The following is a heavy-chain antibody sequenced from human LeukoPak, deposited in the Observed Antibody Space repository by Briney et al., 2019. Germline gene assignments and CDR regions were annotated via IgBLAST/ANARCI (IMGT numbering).Heavy chain of an antibody. J-gene: IGHJ6*03. CDR2: IRYDGSNK. CDR1: GFTFDDYG. V-gene: IGHV3-30*02. D-gene: IGHD3-3*01. Sequence: PGGSLRLSCAASGFTFDDYGMHWVRQAPGKGLEWVAFIRYDGSNKYYADSVKGRFTNSRDNSKNTLYLQMNSLRAEDTAVYYCAKEDYDFWSGSHNYYYYYYMDVWGKGTTVTVSS. CDR3: AKEDYDFWSGSHNYYYYYYMDV.